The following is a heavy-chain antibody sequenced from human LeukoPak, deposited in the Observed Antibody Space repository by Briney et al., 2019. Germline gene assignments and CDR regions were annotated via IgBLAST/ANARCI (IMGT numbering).Heavy chain of an antibody. V-gene: IGHV3-15*01. CDR3: ARSQWFGEYGDAFDI. D-gene: IGHD3-10*01. CDR2: IKSKTDGGTT. CDR1: GLTFSNAW. J-gene: IGHJ3*02. Sequence: GGSLRLSCAASGLTFSNAWMSWVRQAPGKGLEWVGRIKSKTDGGTTDYAAPVKGRFTISRDDSKTTLYLQMNSLRAEDTAVFYCARSQWFGEYGDAFDIWGQGTMVTVSS.